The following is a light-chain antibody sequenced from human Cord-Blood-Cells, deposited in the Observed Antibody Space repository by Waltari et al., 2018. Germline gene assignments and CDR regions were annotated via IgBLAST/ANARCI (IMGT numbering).Light chain of an antibody. J-gene: IGLJ3*02. CDR2: DVS. CDR1: SSDVGGYNY. CDR3: SSYTSSSTWV. V-gene: IGLV2-14*01. Sequence: QSALTQPAPVSGSPGQSITISCTGTSSDVGGYNYVPWYQQHPGKAPKLIIYDVSNRPSGVSNRFSGSKSGNTASLTISGLQAEDEADYYCSSYTSSSTWVFGGGTKLTVL.